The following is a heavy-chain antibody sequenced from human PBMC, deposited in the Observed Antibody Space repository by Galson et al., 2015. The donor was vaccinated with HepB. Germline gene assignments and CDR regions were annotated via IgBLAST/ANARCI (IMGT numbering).Heavy chain of an antibody. Sequence: SLRLSCAASGFTFSSYAMNWVRQAPGKGLEWVSAISGSGGSTYYADSVKGRFTISRDNSKNTLYLQMNSLRAEDTAVYYCAKDRDCGGDCLNWFDPWGQGTLVTVSS. J-gene: IGHJ5*02. CDR2: ISGSGGST. CDR3: AKDRDCGGDCLNWFDP. D-gene: IGHD2-21*01. V-gene: IGHV3-23*01. CDR1: GFTFSSYA.